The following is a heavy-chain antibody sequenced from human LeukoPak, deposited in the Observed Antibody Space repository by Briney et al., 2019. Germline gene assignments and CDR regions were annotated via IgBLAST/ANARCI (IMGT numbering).Heavy chain of an antibody. Sequence: GGSLRLSCAASGFTFSSYGMHWVRQAPGKGLEWVAVIWYDGSNKYYADSVKGRFTISRDNSKNTLYLQMNSLRAEDTAVYYCARGTRLYRLDYWGQGTLVTVSS. CDR1: GFTFSSYG. D-gene: IGHD2/OR15-2a*01. CDR3: ARGTRLYRLDY. V-gene: IGHV3-33*01. CDR2: IWYDGSNK. J-gene: IGHJ4*02.